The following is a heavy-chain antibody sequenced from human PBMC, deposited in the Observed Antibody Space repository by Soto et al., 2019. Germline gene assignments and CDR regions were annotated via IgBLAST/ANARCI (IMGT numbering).Heavy chain of an antibody. CDR3: VKVDNYVTHPPQDV. Sequence: QVQLVQSGDEVKKPGASVKVSCKASGYIFVNYGIAWVRQAPRQGLEWMGWISPYTGNTHYASKVQGRLTMTTDTSTSTAYMDQGGLTSDDTAVYYCVKVDNYVTHPPQDVWGQGTMVTVSS. V-gene: IGHV1-18*01. D-gene: IGHD3-16*01. CDR2: ISPYTGNT. CDR1: GYIFVNYG. J-gene: IGHJ6*02.